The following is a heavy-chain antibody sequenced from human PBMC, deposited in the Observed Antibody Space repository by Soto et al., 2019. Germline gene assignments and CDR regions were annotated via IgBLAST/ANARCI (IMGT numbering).Heavy chain of an antibody. V-gene: IGHV4-30-2*01. Sequence: QLQLQESGSGLVKPSQTLSLTCAVSGGSISSGGYSWSWIRQPPGKGLEWIGYIYHSGSTYYNPSRKSRVTISVDRSKNQFSLKLSSVTAADTAVYYCARAPMIAPTDNWFDPWGQGTLVTVSS. J-gene: IGHJ5*02. D-gene: IGHD3-22*01. CDR3: ARAPMIAPTDNWFDP. CDR1: GGSISSGGYS. CDR2: IYHSGST.